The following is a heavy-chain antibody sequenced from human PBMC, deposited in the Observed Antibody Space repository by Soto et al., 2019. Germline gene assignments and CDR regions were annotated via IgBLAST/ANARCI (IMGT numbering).Heavy chain of an antibody. CDR1: GGYFSGYY. V-gene: IGHV4-34*01. J-gene: IGHJ6*03. Sequence: TSETLSLTCAVYGGYFSGYYWSWIRQPPGKGLEWIGEINHSGSTNYNPSLKSRVTISVDTSKNQFSLKLSSVTAADTAVYYCARVVTCTNGVCYKPPYYYYYYMDVWGKGTTVTVSS. CDR2: INHSGST. D-gene: IGHD2-8*01. CDR3: ARVVTCTNGVCYKPPYYYYYYMDV.